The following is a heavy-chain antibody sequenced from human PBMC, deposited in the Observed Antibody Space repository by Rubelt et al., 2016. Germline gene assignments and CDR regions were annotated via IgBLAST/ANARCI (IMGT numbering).Heavy chain of an antibody. CDR2: INAGNGNT. V-gene: IGHV1-3*01. CDR1: GYTFTSYA. CDR3: ARGLGLGYSSSWFNWFDP. Sequence: QVQLVQSGAEVKKPGASVKVSCKASGYTFTSYAMHWVRQAPGQSLEWMGWINAGNGNTKYSQKFQGRVTITRDTSASTAYMELSSLRSEDTAVYYCARGLGLGYSSSWFNWFDPWGQGTLVTVSS. D-gene: IGHD6-13*01. J-gene: IGHJ5*02.